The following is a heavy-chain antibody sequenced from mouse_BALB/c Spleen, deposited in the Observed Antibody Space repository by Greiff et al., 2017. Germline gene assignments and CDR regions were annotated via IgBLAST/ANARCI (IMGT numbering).Heavy chain of an antibody. D-gene: IGHD2-4*01. V-gene: IGHV5-17*02. J-gene: IGHJ4*01. Sequence: EVNVVESGGGLVQPGGSRKLSCAASGFTFSSFGMHWVRQAPEKGLEWVAYISSGSSTIYYADTVKGRFTISRDNPKNTLFLQMTSLRSEDTAMYYCARSDYDHYYAMDYWGQGTSVTVSS. CDR1: GFTFSSFG. CDR2: ISSGSSTI. CDR3: ARSDYDHYYAMDY.